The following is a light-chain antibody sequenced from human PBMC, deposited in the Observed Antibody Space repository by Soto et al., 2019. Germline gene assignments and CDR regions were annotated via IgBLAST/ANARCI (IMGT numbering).Light chain of an antibody. CDR1: QVITSW. CDR2: AAS. CDR3: QQANSFPPT. V-gene: IGKV1-12*01. J-gene: IGKJ1*01. Sequence: DIQMTQSPSSVSASVGDRVTITCRASQVITSWLAWYQQKPGQAPNLLIYAASSLQGGVPSRFSDSGSGTNFTLTISSLQPEDFATYYCQQANSFPPTFGQGTKVEIK.